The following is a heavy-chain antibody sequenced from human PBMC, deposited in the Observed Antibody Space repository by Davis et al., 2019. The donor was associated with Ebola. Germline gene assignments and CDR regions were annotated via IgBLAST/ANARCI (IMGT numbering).Heavy chain of an antibody. CDR3: ARDQFDCSGGSCRYAFDI. Sequence: SVKVSCKASGGTFSSYAISWVRQAPGQGLEWMGGIIPIFGTANYAQKFQGRVTITADESTSTAYMELSSLRSEDTAVYYCARDQFDCSGGSCRYAFDIWGQGTMVTVSS. V-gene: IGHV1-69*13. CDR1: GGTFSSYA. J-gene: IGHJ3*02. D-gene: IGHD2-15*01. CDR2: IIPIFGTA.